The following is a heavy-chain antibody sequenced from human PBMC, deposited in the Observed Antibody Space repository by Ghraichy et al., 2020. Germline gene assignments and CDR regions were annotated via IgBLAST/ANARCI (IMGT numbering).Heavy chain of an antibody. J-gene: IGHJ6*03. CDR2: ISYDGSNK. V-gene: IGHV3-30-3*01. D-gene: IGHD6-6*01. Sequence: LNISCAASGFTFSSYAMHWVRQAPGKGLEWVAVISYDGSNKYYADSVKGRFTISRDNSKNTRYLQMNSLRAEDTAVYYCARDPSSSRPYYYYYYRDVWGKGTTVTVSS. CDR1: GFTFSSYA. CDR3: ARDPSSSRPYYYYYYRDV.